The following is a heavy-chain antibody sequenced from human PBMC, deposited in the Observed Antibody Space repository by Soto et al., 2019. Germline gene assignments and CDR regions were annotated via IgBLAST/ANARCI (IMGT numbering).Heavy chain of an antibody. CDR2: IVVGSGNT. CDR1: GFTFTSSA. Sequence: GASVKVSCKASGFTFTSSAMQWLRQARGQRLEWIGWIVVGSGNTNYAQKFQERVTITRDMSTSTAYMELSSLRSEDTAVYYFAAPRPNRYYYYYMDVWGKGTTVTVSS. V-gene: IGHV1-58*02. J-gene: IGHJ6*03. CDR3: AAPRPNRYYYYYMDV.